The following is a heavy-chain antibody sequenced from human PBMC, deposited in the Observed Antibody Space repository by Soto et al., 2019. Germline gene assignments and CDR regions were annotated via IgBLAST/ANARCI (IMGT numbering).Heavy chain of an antibody. CDR2: LDPEDGET. CDR3: TTGQYCVTTSCYGLYYGMDV. J-gene: IGHJ6*02. D-gene: IGHD2-2*01. CDR1: GYSLTDLS. V-gene: IGHV1-24*01. Sequence: GASVKVSCKVSGYSLTDLSMHWVRQAPGKGLDWMGGLDPEDGETIYAQKFQGRVTMTEDTSTDTAYMELSSLISEDTAVYYCTTGQYCVTTSCYGLYYGMDVWGQGTTVTVSS.